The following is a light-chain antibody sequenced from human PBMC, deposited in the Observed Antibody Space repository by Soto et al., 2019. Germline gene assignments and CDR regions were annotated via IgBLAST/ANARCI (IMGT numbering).Light chain of an antibody. CDR1: QSISSW. CDR2: DAS. CDR3: QQYNSYSST. V-gene: IGKV1-5*01. Sequence: DLQMTQSPSSLSASLGDRVTIXXRASQSISSWLAWYQQKPGKAPKVXIYDASSLESGVPSRFSGSGAGTEFTLTISSLQPDDFATYYCQQYNSYSSTFGQGTKVDIK. J-gene: IGKJ1*01.